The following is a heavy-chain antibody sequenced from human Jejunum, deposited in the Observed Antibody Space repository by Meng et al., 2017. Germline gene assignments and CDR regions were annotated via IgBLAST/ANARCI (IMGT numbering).Heavy chain of an antibody. CDR3: ARGVGDIRVGFDY. CDR2: IYHSGRT. J-gene: IGHJ4*02. CDR1: GDSISSTNW. V-gene: IGHV4-4*02. Sequence: VHLQAPGPGLVKPSGTLSLTGEVAGDSISSTNWWDWLRQPPGKGLEWIGEIYHSGRTNFNPSLESRVTISVDESKNQFSLTLNSVTAADTAVYYCARGVGDIRVGFDYWGQGILVTVSS. D-gene: IGHD5-12*01.